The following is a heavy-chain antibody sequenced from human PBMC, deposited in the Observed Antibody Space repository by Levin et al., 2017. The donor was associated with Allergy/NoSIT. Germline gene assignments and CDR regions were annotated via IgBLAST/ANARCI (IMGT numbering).Heavy chain of an antibody. CDR3: AKDVAVAAGDYYYYYRDV. D-gene: IGHD2-15*01. CDR1: GFTFSSYG. CDR2: ISYDGSNK. V-gene: IGHV3-30*18. J-gene: IGHJ6*03. Sequence: GGSLRLSCAASGFTFSSYGMHWVRQAPGKGLEWVAVISYDGSNKYYADSVKGRFTISRDNSKNTLYLQMNSLRAEDTAVYYCAKDVAVAAGDYYYYYRDVWGKGTTVTVSS.